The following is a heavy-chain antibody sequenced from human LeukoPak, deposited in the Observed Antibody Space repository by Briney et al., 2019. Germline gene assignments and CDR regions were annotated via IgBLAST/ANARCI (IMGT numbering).Heavy chain of an antibody. J-gene: IGHJ6*02. V-gene: IGHV3-49*04. CDR3: TRNLGASFDYGMDV. Sequence: GGSLRLSCTASGFTFGDYAMSWVRQAPGKGLEWVGFIRSKAYGGTTEYAASVKGRFTISRDDSKSIAYLQMNSLQTEDTAVYYCTRNLGASFDYGMDVWGQGTTVTVSS. CDR1: GFTFGDYA. CDR2: IRSKAYGGTT. D-gene: IGHD1-26*01.